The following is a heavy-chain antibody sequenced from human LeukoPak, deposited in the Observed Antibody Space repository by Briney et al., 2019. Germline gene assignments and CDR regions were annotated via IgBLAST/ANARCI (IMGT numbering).Heavy chain of an antibody. D-gene: IGHD1-26*01. J-gene: IGHJ4*02. Sequence: ASVKVSCKASGGTFSSYAISWVRQAPGQGLEWMGGIIPIFGTANYAQKFQGRVTITADKSTSTAYMELSSLRSEDTAVYYCARAIVGATVHGVYHFDYWGQGTLVTVSS. V-gene: IGHV1-69*06. CDR2: IIPIFGTA. CDR3: ARAIVGATVHGVYHFDY. CDR1: GGTFSSYA.